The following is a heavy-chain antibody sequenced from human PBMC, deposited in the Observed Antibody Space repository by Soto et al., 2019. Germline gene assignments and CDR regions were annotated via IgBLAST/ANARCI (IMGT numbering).Heavy chain of an antibody. CDR3: ARGGGIAAADWRYYFFYLDV. D-gene: IGHD6-13*01. CDR1: GFSIDDYG. Sequence: GGSLRLSCAASGFSIDDYGMSWVRQVPGKGLEWVSGINWNGGTTGYADSVKGRFTISRDNAKNSLYLQMNSLRAEDTALYHCARGGGIAAADWRYYFFYLDVWGKGTTVTVSS. V-gene: IGHV3-20*01. CDR2: INWNGGTT. J-gene: IGHJ6*03.